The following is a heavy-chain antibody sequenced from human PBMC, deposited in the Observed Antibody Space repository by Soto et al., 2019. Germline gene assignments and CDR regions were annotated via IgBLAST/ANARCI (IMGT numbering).Heavy chain of an antibody. J-gene: IGHJ5*02. Sequence: GESLRISGRPSGYRFTSYWIAWVRQMPGKGLEWMGIIFPSDSDTRYSPSFQGQVTISADRSTSTVFLQWASLKASDTAVYFCARKDKSGYFNWFDPWGQGTLVTVSS. D-gene: IGHD3-22*01. CDR3: ARKDKSGYFNWFDP. CDR2: IFPSDSDT. CDR1: GYRFTSYW. V-gene: IGHV5-51*01.